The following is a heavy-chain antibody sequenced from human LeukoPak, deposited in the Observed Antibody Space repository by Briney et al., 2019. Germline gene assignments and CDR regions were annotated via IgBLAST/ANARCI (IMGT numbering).Heavy chain of an antibody. V-gene: IGHV3-11*01. D-gene: IGHD3-22*01. CDR2: ISGSGSTI. Sequence: GGSLRLSCAASGFTFSDYYLSWIRQAPGKGLEWVSYISGSGSTIYYVDSVKGRFTISRDNAKNSLYLQVNSLRAEDTAVYYCARGASSGYVDYWGQGTLVAVPS. J-gene: IGHJ4*02. CDR3: ARGASSGYVDY. CDR1: GFTFSDYY.